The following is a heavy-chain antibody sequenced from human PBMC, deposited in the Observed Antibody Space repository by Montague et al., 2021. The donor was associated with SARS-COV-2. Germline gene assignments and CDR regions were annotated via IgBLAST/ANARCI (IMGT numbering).Heavy chain of an antibody. V-gene: IGHV4-31*03. CDR2: IYYSGST. J-gene: IGHJ4*02. Sequence: TLSLTCTVSGGSISSGGHYWSWIRQHPGKGLEWIGYIYYSGSTYYNPSLKSRVTISVDTSKNQFSLKLSSVTAADTAVYYRARGTWIQLWLRLGGFDYWGQGTLVTVSS. CDR1: GGSISSGGHY. CDR3: ARGTWIQLWLRLGGFDY. D-gene: IGHD5-18*01.